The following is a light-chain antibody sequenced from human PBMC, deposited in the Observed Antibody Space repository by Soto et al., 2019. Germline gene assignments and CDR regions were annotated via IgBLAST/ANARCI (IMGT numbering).Light chain of an antibody. Sequence: EVVLKQSPGALSLTPRDRGTLSCRASQSVSRSYLGWYQQKPGQAPRLLMYGASIRAAGVPDRFSGSGSGTEFTLTISSLQSEDFAVYYCQQRSNGPAITFGQGARLEI. CDR2: GAS. CDR3: QQRSNGPAIT. V-gene: IGKV3D-20*02. CDR1: QSVSRSY. J-gene: IGKJ5*01.